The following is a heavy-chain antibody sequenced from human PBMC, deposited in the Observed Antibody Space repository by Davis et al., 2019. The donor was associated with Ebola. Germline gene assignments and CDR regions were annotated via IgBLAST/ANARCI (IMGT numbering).Heavy chain of an antibody. Sequence: AASVTVSCKASGGTFSSYAISWVRLAPGQGLEWMGRIIPILDIVNYAQKFQGRVTITADKSTSTAYMELSSLRSEDTAVYYCARGRLDYNILTGYSHHEDYFDYWGQGTLVTVSS. CDR1: GGTFSSYA. D-gene: IGHD3-9*01. CDR2: IIPILDIV. CDR3: ARGRLDYNILTGYSHHEDYFDY. J-gene: IGHJ4*02. V-gene: IGHV1-69*04.